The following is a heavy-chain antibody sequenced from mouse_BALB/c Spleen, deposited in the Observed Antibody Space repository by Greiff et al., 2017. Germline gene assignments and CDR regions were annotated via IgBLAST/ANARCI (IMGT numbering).Heavy chain of an antibody. CDR3: AREDGYYVDY. Sequence: QVQLKESGPGLVAPSQSLSITCTVSGFSLTSYGVHWVRQPPGKGLEWLGVIWAGGSTNYNSALMSRLSISKDNSKSQVFLKMNSLQTDDTARYYCAREDGYYVDYWGQGTTLTVSS. CDR1: GFSLTSYG. V-gene: IGHV2-9*02. J-gene: IGHJ2*01. CDR2: IWAGGST. D-gene: IGHD2-3*01.